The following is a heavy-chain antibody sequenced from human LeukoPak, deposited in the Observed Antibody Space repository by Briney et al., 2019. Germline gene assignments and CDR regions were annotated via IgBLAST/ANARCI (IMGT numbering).Heavy chain of an antibody. CDR3: VEGEGYGMDV. CDR1: GFTFRSYA. D-gene: IGHD1-26*01. V-gene: IGHV3-64D*06. Sequence: GGSLRLSCSASGFTFRSYAMHWVRQAPGKGLEYVSGISSNGCTTYYADSVKGRFTISRDNSKNTLYLQMSSLRAEDTAVYYCVEGEGYGMDVWGQGTTVTVSS. J-gene: IGHJ6*02. CDR2: ISSNGCTT.